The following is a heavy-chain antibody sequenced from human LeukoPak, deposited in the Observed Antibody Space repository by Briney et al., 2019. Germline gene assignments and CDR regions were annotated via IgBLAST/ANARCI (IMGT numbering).Heavy chain of an antibody. Sequence: GGSLRLSCVASGFNFSKNDMHWVRQTTERGLDWVSAIGVGGDTYYADPVKGRFTISRENGKNSVYLQMNSLRAGDTAVYFCAKAFDYNGLRGEGGSFDCWGQGALVTVSS. D-gene: IGHD4-11*01. J-gene: IGHJ4*02. CDR3: AKAFDYNGLRGEGGSFDC. CDR1: GFNFSKND. V-gene: IGHV3-13*01. CDR2: IGVGGDT.